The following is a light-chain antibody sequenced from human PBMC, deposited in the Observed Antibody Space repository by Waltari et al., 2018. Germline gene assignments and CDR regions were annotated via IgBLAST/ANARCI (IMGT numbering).Light chain of an antibody. Sequence: QSALTQPASVSGSPGQSITIPCTRTSSDVGGYNCVAWYQQHPGKVPKLIIYDVTNRPSGVSNRFSGSKSGNTASLTISGLQAEDEADYYCSSYTTSSTYVFGTGTKVTVL. CDR3: SSYTTSSTYV. V-gene: IGLV2-14*03. CDR1: SSDVGGYNC. CDR2: DVT. J-gene: IGLJ1*01.